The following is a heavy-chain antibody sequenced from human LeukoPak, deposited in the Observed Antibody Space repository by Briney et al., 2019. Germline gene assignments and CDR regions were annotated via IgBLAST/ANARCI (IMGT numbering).Heavy chain of an antibody. V-gene: IGHV3-48*03. CDR2: ISSSGSTI. D-gene: IGHD3-3*01. Sequence: GGSLRLSCTASGFTFSSYEMNWVRQAPGKGLEWVSYISSSGSTIYYADSVKGRFTISRDNAKNSLYLQMNSLRAEDTAVYYCTRVSWRGEIFWGQGTLVSVSS. CDR3: TRVSWRGEIF. CDR1: GFTFSSYE. J-gene: IGHJ4*02.